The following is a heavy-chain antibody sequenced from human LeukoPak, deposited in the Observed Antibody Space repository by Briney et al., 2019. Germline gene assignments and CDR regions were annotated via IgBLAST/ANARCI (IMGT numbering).Heavy chain of an antibody. Sequence: AGGSLRLSCAASGFTFSSYEMNWVRQAPGKGLEWVSYISTSGSTIYYADSVKGRFTISRDNAKNSLYLQMNRLRAEDTAVYYCARDTYYYDSSGYYVDYFDYWGQGTLVTVSS. CDR3: ARDTYYYDSSGYYVDYFDY. J-gene: IGHJ4*02. D-gene: IGHD3-22*01. V-gene: IGHV3-48*03. CDR2: ISTSGSTI. CDR1: GFTFSSYE.